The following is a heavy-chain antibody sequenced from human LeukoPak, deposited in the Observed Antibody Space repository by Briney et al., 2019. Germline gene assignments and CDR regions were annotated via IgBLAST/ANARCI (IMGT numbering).Heavy chain of an antibody. J-gene: IGHJ5*02. CDR3: AILEGIVGATTAWFDP. CDR2: IIPIFGTA. D-gene: IGHD1-26*01. V-gene: IGHV1-69*13. CDR1: GGTFSSYA. Sequence: GASVKVSCKASGGTFSSYAISWVRQAPGQGLEWMGGIIPIFGTANYAQKFQGRVTITADESTSTAYMELSSLRSEDTAVYYCAILEGIVGATTAWFDPWGQGTLVTVSS.